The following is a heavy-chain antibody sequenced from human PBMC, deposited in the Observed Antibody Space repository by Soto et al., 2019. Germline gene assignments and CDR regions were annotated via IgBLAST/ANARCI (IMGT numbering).Heavy chain of an antibody. CDR1: GFTFDDYA. J-gene: IGHJ4*02. CDR3: AKDIFRREQLVPGYYFDY. Sequence: GGSPRLSCAASGFTFDDYAMHWVRQAPGKGLEWVSGISWNSGSIGYADSVKGRFTISRDNAKNSLYLQMNSLRAEDTALYYCAKDIFRREQLVPGYYFDYWGQGTLVTVSS. V-gene: IGHV3-9*01. D-gene: IGHD6-6*01. CDR2: ISWNSGSI.